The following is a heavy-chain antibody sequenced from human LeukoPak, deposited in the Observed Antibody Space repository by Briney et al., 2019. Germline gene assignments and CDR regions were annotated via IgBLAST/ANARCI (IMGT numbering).Heavy chain of an antibody. CDR1: GFSVSTNY. V-gene: IGHV3-66*01. Sequence: GGSLRLSCAASGFSVSTNYMSWVRQAPGKGLEWVSLLYASGITNYADSVKGRFTVSRDNSKNTLYLQLNSLRAEDTAVYYCARFGSSISSYPLNYWGQGALVTVSS. D-gene: IGHD2-2*01. CDR3: ARFGSSISSYPLNY. CDR2: LYASGIT. J-gene: IGHJ4*02.